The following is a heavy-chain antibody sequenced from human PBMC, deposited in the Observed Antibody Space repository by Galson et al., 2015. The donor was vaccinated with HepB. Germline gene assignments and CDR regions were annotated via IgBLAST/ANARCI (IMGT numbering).Heavy chain of an antibody. CDR1: GFTFSDYY. V-gene: IGHV3-11*06. CDR3: ARGEDSVSQDS. CDR2: VSSTTIYT. Sequence: SLRLSCAASGFTFSDYYMSWIRQAPGKGLEWVAYVSSTTIYTDYADSVKGRFTIIRDNAKDSLYLQMDSLRVEDTAVYYCARGEDSVSQDSWGQGTLVSVSS. J-gene: IGHJ5*01. D-gene: IGHD5/OR15-5a*01.